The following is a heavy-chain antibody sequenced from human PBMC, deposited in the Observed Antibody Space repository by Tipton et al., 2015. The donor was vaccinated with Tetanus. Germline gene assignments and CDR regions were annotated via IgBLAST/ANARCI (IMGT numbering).Heavy chain of an antibody. Sequence: TLSLTCSVSGDSGSRHYWSWIRQPPGKALEWIGDIFYSGNSISNPSFRSRVTMSMDTSRTLFSLTLIAVTAADTAVYFCARGLIDDFLGSRIYFDSWGPGTLVTVSS. J-gene: IGHJ4*02. CDR2: IFYSGNS. CDR1: GDSGSRHY. D-gene: IGHD2-8*01. CDR3: ARGLIDDFLGSRIYFDS. V-gene: IGHV4-59*02.